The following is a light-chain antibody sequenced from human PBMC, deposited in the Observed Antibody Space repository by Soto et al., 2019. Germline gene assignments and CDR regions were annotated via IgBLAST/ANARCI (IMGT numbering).Light chain of an antibody. CDR1: SSDVGAYNY. CDR3: CSYGGSYTWV. Sequence: QSALTQPASVSGSPGQSITISCTGTSSDVGAYNYVSWYQHHPGKVPKLLIYEVTNRPSGVSDRFSGSKSGNTASLTISGLQADDEADYYCCSYGGSYTWVFGGGTKLTVL. CDR2: EVT. V-gene: IGLV2-14*01. J-gene: IGLJ3*02.